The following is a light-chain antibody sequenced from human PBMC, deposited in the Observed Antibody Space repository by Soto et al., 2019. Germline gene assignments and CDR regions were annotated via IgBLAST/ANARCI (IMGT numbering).Light chain of an antibody. CDR1: QSVSSY. CDR3: QQRSNWRT. V-gene: IGKV3-11*01. CDR2: DAS. Sequence: EIVLTQSPATLSLSPGERATLSCRASQSVSSYLAWYQQKPGQAPRLLIYDASNRATGIQARFSGSGSGTDFSLPISSLEPEDFAVYYCQQRSNWRTFGQGTKVEIK. J-gene: IGKJ1*01.